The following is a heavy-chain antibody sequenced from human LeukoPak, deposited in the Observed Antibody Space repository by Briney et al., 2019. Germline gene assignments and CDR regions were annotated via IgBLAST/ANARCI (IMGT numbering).Heavy chain of an antibody. V-gene: IGHV3-15*07. Sequence: GGSLRLSCAGYGFTFSNAWMNWVRPAPGKGLEWVGRIKSKPDSGTTDYPAPVKGRFTISRDDSKNTVYLQMGSLKTEDTAEKYCATGGVNFDYWGQGTLVTVSS. CDR1: GFTFSNAW. CDR3: ATGGVNFDY. J-gene: IGHJ4*02. CDR2: IKSKPDSGTT. D-gene: IGHD3-10*01.